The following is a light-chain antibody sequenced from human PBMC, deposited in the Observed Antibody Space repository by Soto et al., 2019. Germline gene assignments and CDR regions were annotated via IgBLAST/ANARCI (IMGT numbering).Light chain of an antibody. V-gene: IGKV1-5*01. J-gene: IGKJ1*01. CDR1: QSISQW. CDR2: GDF. CDR3: QKYNSFWT. Sequence: DIQMTQCPSTLSACEGDXVXXTCLASQSISQWLERYQQKTGKAPKILIYGDFYLERGVPYRLSGSGSGKEFNINISSMQPDDLANYYCQKYNSFWTFGQGTKV.